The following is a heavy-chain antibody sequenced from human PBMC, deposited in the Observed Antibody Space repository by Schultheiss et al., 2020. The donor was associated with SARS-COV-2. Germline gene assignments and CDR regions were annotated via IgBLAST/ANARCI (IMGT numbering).Heavy chain of an antibody. CDR1: GFTFSSYW. J-gene: IGHJ4*02. CDR3: AKDEKAGSGWYTWTNFDY. Sequence: GESLKISCAASGFTFSSYWMHWVRQAPGKGLVWVSRMSPDGSDTNYADSVKGRFTISRDNAKNTLYLQMNSLRAEDTAVYYCAKDEKAGSGWYTWTNFDYWGQGILVTVSS. V-gene: IGHV3-74*01. CDR2: MSPDGSDT. D-gene: IGHD6-19*01.